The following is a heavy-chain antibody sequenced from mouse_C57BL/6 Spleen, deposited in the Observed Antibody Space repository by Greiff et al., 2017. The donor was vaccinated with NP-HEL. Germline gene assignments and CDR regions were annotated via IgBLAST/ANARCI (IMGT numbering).Heavy chain of an antibody. V-gene: IGHV1-80*01. D-gene: IGHD3-3*01. J-gene: IGHJ1*03. CDR3: ARRADHWYFDV. CDR1: GYAFSSYW. CDR2: IYPGDGDT. Sequence: VQLQQSGAELVKPGALVKISCKASGYAFSSYWMNWVKQRPGKGLEWIGQIYPGDGDTNYNGKFKGKATLTADKSSSTAYMQLSSLTSEDSAVYFCARRADHWYFDVWGTGTTVTVSS.